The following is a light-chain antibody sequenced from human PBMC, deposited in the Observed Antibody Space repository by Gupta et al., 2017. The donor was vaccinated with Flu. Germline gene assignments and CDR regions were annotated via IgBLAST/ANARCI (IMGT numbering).Light chain of an antibody. CDR1: SNDVGGSNR. V-gene: IGLV2-11*01. J-gene: IGLJ1*01. CDR2: DVT. CDR3: SSHAGRVTWV. Sequence: QSAPTQPRSVSGSPGQSVTISCTGSSNDVGGSNRVSWYQQRPGKAPKLILYDVTERPSGVPDRFSGSKSGNTASLTTSGLQADDEADYYCSSHAGRVTWVFGTGTTVTVL.